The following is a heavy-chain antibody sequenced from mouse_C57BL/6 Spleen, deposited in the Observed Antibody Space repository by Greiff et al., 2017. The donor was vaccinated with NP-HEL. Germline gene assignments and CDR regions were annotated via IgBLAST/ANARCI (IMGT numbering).Heavy chain of an antibody. V-gene: IGHV1-50*01. CDR1: GYTFTSYW. J-gene: IGHJ3*01. D-gene: IGHD1-1*01. CDR3: ARPFYYYGRKNWFAY. CDR2: IDPSDSYT. Sequence: QVQLQQPGAELVKPGASVKLSCKASGYTFTSYWMQWVKQRPGQGLEWIGEIDPSDSYTNYNQQFKGKATLTVDTSSSTAYMQLSSLTSEDSAVYYCARPFYYYGRKNWFAYWGQGTLVTVSA.